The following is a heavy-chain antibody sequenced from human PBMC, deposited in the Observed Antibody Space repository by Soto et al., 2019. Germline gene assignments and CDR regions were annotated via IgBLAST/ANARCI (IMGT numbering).Heavy chain of an antibody. CDR3: ARPHDYGIDY. Sequence: SETLSLTCTVSGGSISSSSYYWGWIRQPPGKGLEWIGSIYYSGSTYYNPSLKSRVTISVDTSKNQFSLKLSSVTAADTAVYYCARPHDYGIDYWGQGTLVTVSS. J-gene: IGHJ4*02. V-gene: IGHV4-39*01. D-gene: IGHD4-17*01. CDR1: GGSISSSSYY. CDR2: IYYSGST.